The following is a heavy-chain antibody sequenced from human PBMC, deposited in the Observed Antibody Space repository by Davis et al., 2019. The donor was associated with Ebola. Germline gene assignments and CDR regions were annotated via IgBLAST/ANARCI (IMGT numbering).Heavy chain of an antibody. CDR3: ARGGVEMATVPSDAFDV. V-gene: IGHV4-59*01. D-gene: IGHD5-24*01. CDR1: GGSISSYY. CDR2: IYNNGRT. J-gene: IGHJ3*01. Sequence: MPSETLSLTCTVSGGSISSYYWSWIRQPPGEGLEWIGYIYNNGRTNYNPALKSRVTISVDTSKNQFSLNLSSVSAADTAIYYCARGGVEMATVPSDAFDVWGQGTIVTVAS.